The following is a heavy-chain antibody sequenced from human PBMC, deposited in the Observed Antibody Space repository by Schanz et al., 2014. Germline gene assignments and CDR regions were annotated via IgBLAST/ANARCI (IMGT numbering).Heavy chain of an antibody. J-gene: IGHJ4*02. CDR3: ARDKGGLIPFDY. CDR2: MSWNAGSL. V-gene: IGHV3-9*01. Sequence: VQLVESGGGVVQPGRSLRLSCAASGFTFSRYGMHWVRQAPGKGLEWVSGMSWNAGSLGYVDSVKGRFTISRDNAKNSLYLQMNSLRAEDTAVYYCARDKGGLIPFDYWGQGTLVAVSS. CDR1: GFTFSRYG. D-gene: IGHD2-15*01.